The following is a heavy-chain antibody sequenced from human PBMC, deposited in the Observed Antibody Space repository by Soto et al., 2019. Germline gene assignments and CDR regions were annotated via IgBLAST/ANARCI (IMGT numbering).Heavy chain of an antibody. D-gene: IGHD3-22*01. CDR2: ISGSGGST. CDR3: AKDPPYYYDSSGRTRAHAFDI. J-gene: IGHJ3*02. CDR1: GFTFSSYA. Sequence: EVQLLESGGGLVQPGGSLRLSCAASGFTFSSYAMSWVRQAPGKGLEWVSAISGSGGSTYYADSVKGRFTISRDNSKNTLDLQMNSLRAEDTAVYYCAKDPPYYYDSSGRTRAHAFDIWGQGTMVTVSS. V-gene: IGHV3-23*01.